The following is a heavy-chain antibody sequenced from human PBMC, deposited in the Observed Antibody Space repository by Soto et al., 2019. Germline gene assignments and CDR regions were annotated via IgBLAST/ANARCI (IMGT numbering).Heavy chain of an antibody. CDR3: ARDRGSEVFDS. D-gene: IGHD5-12*01. CDR1: GYTFTSYW. CDR2: LFPGDSDT. Sequence: GESLKISCKGSGYTFTSYWIGWVRQMPGKGLEWMGILFPGDSDTRYSPSFQGRFTISRDNAKNSLYLQLDSLRVEDTAVYFCARDRGSEVFDSWGQGTLVTVSS. J-gene: IGHJ5*01. V-gene: IGHV5-51*01.